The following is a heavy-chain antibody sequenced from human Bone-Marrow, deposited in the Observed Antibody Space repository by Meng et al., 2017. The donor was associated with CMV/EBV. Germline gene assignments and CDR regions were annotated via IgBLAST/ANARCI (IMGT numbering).Heavy chain of an antibody. CDR1: GFTFSSYG. Sequence: GGSLRLSCAASGFTFSSYGMHWVRQAPGKGLEWVAVIWYDGSNKYYADSVKGRFTISRDNSKNTLYLQMNSLRAEDTAVYYCVKDVYSSSSSEPNYYYGMDVWGQGTTVTVSS. V-gene: IGHV3-33*06. D-gene: IGHD6-6*01. J-gene: IGHJ6*02. CDR2: IWYDGSNK. CDR3: VKDVYSSSSSEPNYYYGMDV.